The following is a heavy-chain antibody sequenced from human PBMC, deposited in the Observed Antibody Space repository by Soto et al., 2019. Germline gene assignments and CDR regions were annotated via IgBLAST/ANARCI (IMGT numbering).Heavy chain of an antibody. CDR3: ARARPTYDIFSYCQY. V-gene: IGHV3-33*01. CDR2: IWYDGSSK. J-gene: IGHJ1*01. Sequence: QVQLVESGGGVVQPGSSLRLSCAASGFTFSSYGMHWVRQAPGKVLEWVAGIWYDGSSKYYADSVQDRFTISRDNSKNTLYLQMNSLRADDTAVYYCARARPTYDIFSYCQYWGQGTLVTVGS. CDR1: GFTFSSYG. D-gene: IGHD3-9*01.